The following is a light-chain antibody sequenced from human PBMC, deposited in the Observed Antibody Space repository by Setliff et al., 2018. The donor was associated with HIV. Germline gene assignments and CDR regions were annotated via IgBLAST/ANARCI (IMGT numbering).Light chain of an antibody. CDR3: SSYTSSSTHYV. CDR2: EVT. Sequence: QSVLTQPASVSESPGQSITISCTGTSSDVGGYSYVSWFQHHPGKAPKLIIYEVTNRPSGISNRFSGSKSGNTASLTISGLQAEDEADYYCSSYTSSSTHYVFGTGTKVTVL. V-gene: IGLV2-14*01. CDR1: SSDVGGYSY. J-gene: IGLJ1*01.